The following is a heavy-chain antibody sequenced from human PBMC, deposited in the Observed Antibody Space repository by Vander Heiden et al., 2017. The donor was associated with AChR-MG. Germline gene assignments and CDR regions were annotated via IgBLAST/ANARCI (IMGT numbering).Heavy chain of an antibody. CDR1: GYHFSRSH. CDR3: ARGPSHYDFWRGPATGY. D-gene: IGHD3-3*01. J-gene: IGHJ4*02. Sequence: EQLVQSGAEVKTPGASVKVSCKASGYHFSRSHINWVRQATGQGLEWRGWMNPNSGNTGYAQKFQGRVTMTRNTSISTAYRELSSLRSEDTAVYYCARGPSHYDFWRGPATGYWSQGTLVTVSS. CDR2: MNPNSGNT. V-gene: IGHV1-8*01.